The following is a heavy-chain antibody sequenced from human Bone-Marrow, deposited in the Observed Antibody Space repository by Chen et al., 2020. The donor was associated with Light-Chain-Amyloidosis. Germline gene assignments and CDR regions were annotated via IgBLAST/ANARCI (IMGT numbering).Heavy chain of an antibody. CDR1: GFSVSANY. CDR2: IYDGGNK. J-gene: IGHJ4*01. Sequence: EVLLEESGGGLIQPGGSLRLSCAASGFSVSANYMSWVRQAPGKGLEWLSVIYDGGNKFYAESVRGRFTISRDNSKNTLSLEMNNLRAEDTAMYYCARGAIDYGDSLRFWGHGTLVTVSS. V-gene: IGHV3-53*01. CDR3: ARGAIDYGDSLRF. D-gene: IGHD4-17*01.